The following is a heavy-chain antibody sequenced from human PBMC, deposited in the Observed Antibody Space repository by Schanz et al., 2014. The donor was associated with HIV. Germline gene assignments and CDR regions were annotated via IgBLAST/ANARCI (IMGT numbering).Heavy chain of an antibody. CDR3: ARDRLHPGNGMDV. D-gene: IGHD4-4*01. CDR2: ISWHGYTV. CDR1: GFTFTDYA. V-gene: IGHV3-9*01. Sequence: VRLVESGGGLVQPGRSLRLSCAASGFTFTDYAMHWVRQVPGKGLEWVAGISWHGYTVGYADSVKGRFTISRDNSKKTVFLQMNSLRAEDTAVYYCARDRLHPGNGMDVWGQGTTVTVSS. J-gene: IGHJ6*02.